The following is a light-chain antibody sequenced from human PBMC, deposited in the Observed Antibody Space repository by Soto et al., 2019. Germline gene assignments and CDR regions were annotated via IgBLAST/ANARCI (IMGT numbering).Light chain of an antibody. Sequence: QSALTQPASVSGSPGQSITISCTGTSSDVGGYNYVSWYQQHPGKAPKPMIYEVSNRPSGVSNRFSGSKSGNTASLTISGLQAEDEADYYCSSYTTSSTIVVFGGGTKVTVL. V-gene: IGLV2-14*01. J-gene: IGLJ2*01. CDR1: SSDVGGYNY. CDR2: EVS. CDR3: SSYTTSSTIVV.